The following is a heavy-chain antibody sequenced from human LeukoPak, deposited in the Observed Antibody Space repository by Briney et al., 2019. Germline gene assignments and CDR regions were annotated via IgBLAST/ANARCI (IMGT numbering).Heavy chain of an antibody. CDR1: GGSISSSSYY. J-gene: IGHJ4*02. CDR3: ARQGIAVAGYDY. D-gene: IGHD6-19*01. CDR2: IYYSGST. V-gene: IGHV4-39*01. Sequence: SETLSLTCTVSGGSISSSSYYWGWIRQPPGKGLEWIGSIYYSGSTYYNPSLESRVTISVDTSKNQFSLKLSSVTAADTAVYYCARQGIAVAGYDYWGQGTLVTVSS.